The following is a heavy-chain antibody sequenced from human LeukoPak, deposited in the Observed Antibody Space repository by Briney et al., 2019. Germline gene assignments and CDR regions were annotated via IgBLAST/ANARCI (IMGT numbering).Heavy chain of an antibody. CDR1: GFTFSNYW. J-gene: IGHJ4*02. D-gene: IGHD5-12*01. CDR2: LNADGNSI. Sequence: PGGSLRLSCAASGFTFSNYWMHWVRQAPGKGLVWVSRLNADGNSITYADSVRGRFTISRDNAKNTVHLKMNSLRVEDTAIYFCAGAYSAYDPFDYWGQGILVTVSS. CDR3: AGAYSAYDPFDY. V-gene: IGHV3-74*01.